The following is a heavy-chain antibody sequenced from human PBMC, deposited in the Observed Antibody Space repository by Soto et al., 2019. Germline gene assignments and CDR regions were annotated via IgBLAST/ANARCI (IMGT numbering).Heavy chain of an antibody. CDR2: IKQDGSEK. Sequence: GGSLRLSCAASGFTFSSYWMSWVRQAPGKGLEWVANIKQDGSEKYYVDSVKGRFTISRDNAKNSLYLQMNSLRAEDTAVYYCARDDRNYWSEDAFDIWGQGTMVTVSS. D-gene: IGHD4-4*01. V-gene: IGHV3-7*05. CDR1: GFTFSSYW. J-gene: IGHJ3*02. CDR3: ARDDRNYWSEDAFDI.